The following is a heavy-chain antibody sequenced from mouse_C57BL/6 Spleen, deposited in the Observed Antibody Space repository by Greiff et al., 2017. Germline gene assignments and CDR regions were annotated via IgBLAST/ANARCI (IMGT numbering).Heavy chain of an antibody. CDR3: TRRGNIYAKDY. V-gene: IGHV1-15*01. D-gene: IGHD2-1*01. CDR2: IDPETGGT. Sequence: QVQLKESGAELVRPGASVTLSCKASGYTFTDYEMHWVKQTPVHGLEWIGAIDPETGGTAYTQKFKGKVILTADKSSSTAYMELRSLTSEDTAVYYCTRRGNIYAKDYWGQGTTVTVDS. CDR1: GYTFTDYE. J-gene: IGHJ4*01.